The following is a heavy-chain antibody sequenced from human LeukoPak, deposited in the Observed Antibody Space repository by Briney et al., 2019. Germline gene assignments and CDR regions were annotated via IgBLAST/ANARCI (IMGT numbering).Heavy chain of an antibody. CDR1: GGSISSYY. CDR3: ARTTEDCSSTSCYQYWFDP. Sequence: SETLSLTCTVSGGSISSYYWSWIRQPPGKGLEWIGYTYYSGSTSYNPSLKSRVTISVDTSKNQISLKVRSVTAADTAVYYCARTTEDCSSTSCYQYWFDPWGQGTLVTVSS. V-gene: IGHV4-59*01. D-gene: IGHD2-2*01. CDR2: TYYSGST. J-gene: IGHJ5*02.